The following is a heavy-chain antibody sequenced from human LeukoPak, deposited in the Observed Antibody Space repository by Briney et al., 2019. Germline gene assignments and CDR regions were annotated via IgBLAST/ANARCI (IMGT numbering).Heavy chain of an antibody. CDR2: ISAYNGNT. CDR1: GYTFSTSG. J-gene: IGHJ6*02. CDR3: AREDRDYYYYGMDV. V-gene: IGHV1-18*01. Sequence: ASLKVSCKASGYTFSTSGISWVRQAPGHGLEWMGWISAYNGNTNYAQKLQGRVTMTTDTSTSTAYMELRSLRSDDTAVYYCAREDRDYYYYGMDVWGQGTTVTVSS.